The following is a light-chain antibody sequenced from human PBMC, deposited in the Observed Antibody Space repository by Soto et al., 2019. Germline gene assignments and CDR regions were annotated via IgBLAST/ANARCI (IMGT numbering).Light chain of an antibody. Sequence: QSVLTQPASVSGSPGQSITISCTGTSSDVGGYNFVSWYQQHPGKAPKLMIYEVTNRPSGVSNRFSGSKSGNTASLTISGLQAEDEADYYCSSCTSSSTSFVFGTGTKVTVL. V-gene: IGLV2-14*01. J-gene: IGLJ1*01. CDR1: SSDVGGYNF. CDR3: SSCTSSSTSFV. CDR2: EVT.